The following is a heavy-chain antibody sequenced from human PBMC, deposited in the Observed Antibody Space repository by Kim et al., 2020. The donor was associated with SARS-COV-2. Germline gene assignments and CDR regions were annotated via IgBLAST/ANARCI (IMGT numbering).Heavy chain of an antibody. J-gene: IGHJ6*03. V-gene: IGHV4-59*01. CDR2: IYYSGST. Sequence: SETLSLTCTVSGGSISSYYWSWIRQPPGKGLEWIGYIYYSGSTNYNPSLKSRVTISVDTSKNQFSLKLSSVTAADTAVYYCARDTGGYSRSCYHCMDVWG. D-gene: IGHD6-13*01. CDR3: ARDTGGYSRSCYHCMDV. CDR1: GGSISSYY.